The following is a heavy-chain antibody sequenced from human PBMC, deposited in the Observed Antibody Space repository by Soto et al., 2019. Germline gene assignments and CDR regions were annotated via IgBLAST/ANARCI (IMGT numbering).Heavy chain of an antibody. CDR3: ARDMSSVGGFGMDV. CDR2: LSRDGTKA. D-gene: IGHD3-10*01. J-gene: IGHJ6*02. Sequence: QVQLVASGGGVVQPGRSLRLSCAASGFTFRSHAMNWVRQAPGQGLEWVAVLSRDGTKADHADSVKGRFTISRDNSKDTLYLQMESLITEDTAMYFCARDMSSVGGFGMDVWGQGTTVTVSS. V-gene: IGHV3-30-3*01. CDR1: GFTFRSHA.